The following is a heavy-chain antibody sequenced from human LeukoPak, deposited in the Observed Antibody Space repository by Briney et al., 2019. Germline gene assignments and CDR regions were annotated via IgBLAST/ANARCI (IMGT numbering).Heavy chain of an antibody. CDR3: ARGSPEYFQH. V-gene: IGHV4-39*01. J-gene: IGHJ1*01. Sequence: SETLSLTCTVSGGSISSSSYYWGWIRQPPGKGLEWIGNIYYSGSTYYSPSLKSRVTISVDTSRNQFSLKLSSVTAADTAVYYCARGSPEYFQHWGQGPLVTVSS. CDR1: GGSISSSSYY. CDR2: IYYSGST.